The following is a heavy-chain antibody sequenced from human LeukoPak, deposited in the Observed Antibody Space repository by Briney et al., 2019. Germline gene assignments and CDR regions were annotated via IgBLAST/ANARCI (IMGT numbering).Heavy chain of an antibody. CDR3: ARGATTRFDY. J-gene: IGHJ4*02. CDR1: GFTFSSYS. V-gene: IGHV3-21*01. Sequence: GGSLRLSCAASGFTFSSYSMNWVRQAPGKGLEWVSSISSSSSYIYYADSVKGRFTISRDNAKNSLYLQMNSLRGEDTAVYYCARGATTRFDYWGQGTLVTVSS. CDR2: ISSSSSYI. D-gene: IGHD5-24*01.